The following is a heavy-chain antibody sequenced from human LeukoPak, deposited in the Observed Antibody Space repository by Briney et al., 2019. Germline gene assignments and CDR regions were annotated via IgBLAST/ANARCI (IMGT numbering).Heavy chain of an antibody. V-gene: IGHV1-2*06. CDR2: INPNSGGT. CDR3: ARVLAYCGGDCYSDGDNWFDL. D-gene: IGHD2-21*02. Sequence: ASVKVSCKASGYTFTGYYMHWVRQAPGQGLEWMGRINPNSGGTNYAQKFQGRVTMTRDTSISTAYMELSRLRSDDTAVYYCARVLAYCGGDCYSDGDNWFDLWGQGTLVTVSS. J-gene: IGHJ5*02. CDR1: GYTFTGYY.